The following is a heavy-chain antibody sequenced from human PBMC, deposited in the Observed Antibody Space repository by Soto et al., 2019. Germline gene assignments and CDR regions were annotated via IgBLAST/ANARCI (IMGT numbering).Heavy chain of an antibody. D-gene: IGHD5-12*01. J-gene: IGHJ3*02. V-gene: IGHV3-66*01. Sequence: GGSLRLSCAASGFTVSSNYMSWVRQAPGKGLEWVSVIYSGGSTYYADSVKGRFTISRDNSKNTLYLQMNSLRAEDTAVYYCAREGEGVATENDAFDIWGQGTMVTVSS. CDR1: GFTVSSNY. CDR3: AREGEGVATENDAFDI. CDR2: IYSGGST.